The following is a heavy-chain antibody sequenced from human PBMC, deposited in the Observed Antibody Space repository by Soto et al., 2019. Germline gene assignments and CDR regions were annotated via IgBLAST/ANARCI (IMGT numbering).Heavy chain of an antibody. CDR1: GFTFSRYW. D-gene: IGHD6-6*01. CDR3: ARDYSSSSPLYYYYYGMDV. Sequence: EVQLVESGGGLVQPGGSLRLSCAASGFTFSRYWMSWVRQAPGKGLEWVANIKQDGSEKDYVDSVKGRFTISRDNAKNSLYLQMNSLRAEDTAVYYCARDYSSSSPLYYYYYGMDVWGQGTTVTVSS. CDR2: IKQDGSEK. V-gene: IGHV3-7*05. J-gene: IGHJ6*02.